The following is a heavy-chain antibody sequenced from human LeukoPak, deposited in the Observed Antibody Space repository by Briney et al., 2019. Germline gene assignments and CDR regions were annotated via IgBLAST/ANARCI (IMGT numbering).Heavy chain of an antibody. Sequence: SETLSLTCAVYGGSFSGYYWSWIRQPPGKGLEWIGEINHSGSTNYNPSLKSRVTISVDTSKNHLSLMMSSVTAADTAVYYCTRDGAKGTSGDAFDIWGQGTMVTVSS. CDR2: INHSGST. D-gene: IGHD4/OR15-4a*01. V-gene: IGHV4-34*01. CDR1: GGSFSGYY. J-gene: IGHJ3*02. CDR3: TRDGAKGTSGDAFDI.